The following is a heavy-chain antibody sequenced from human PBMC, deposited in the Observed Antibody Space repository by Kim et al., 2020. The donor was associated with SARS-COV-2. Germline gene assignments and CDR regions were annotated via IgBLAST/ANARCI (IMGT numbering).Heavy chain of an antibody. CDR3: ARAFGGSYYYGMDV. CDR2: ISYDGSNK. D-gene: IGHD3-10*01. V-gene: IGHV3-30*04. CDR1: GFTFSSYA. Sequence: GGSLRLSCAASGFTFSSYAMHWVRQAPGKGLEWVAVISYDGSNKYYADSVKGRFTISRDNSKNTLYLQMNSPRAEDTAVYYCARAFGGSYYYGMDVWGQGTTVTVSS. J-gene: IGHJ6*02.